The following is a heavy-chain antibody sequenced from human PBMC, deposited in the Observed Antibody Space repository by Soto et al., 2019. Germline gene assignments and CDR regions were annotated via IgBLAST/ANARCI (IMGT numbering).Heavy chain of an antibody. CDR1: GYTFTNFG. CDR3: AGGTTVGSPFAY. D-gene: IGHD1-1*01. Sequence: ASVKVSCKTSGYTFTNFGFSWVRQAPGQGLEWMGWISAYNGNTNNAQKFQGRVTMTTDTSTSTVYMELRSLRSDDTAVYYWAGGTTVGSPFAYWGKGTLVPVSS. CDR2: ISAYNGNT. V-gene: IGHV1-18*01. J-gene: IGHJ4*02.